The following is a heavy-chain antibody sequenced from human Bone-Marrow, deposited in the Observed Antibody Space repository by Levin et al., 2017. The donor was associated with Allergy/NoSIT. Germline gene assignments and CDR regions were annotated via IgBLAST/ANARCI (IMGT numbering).Heavy chain of an antibody. V-gene: IGHV3-13*01. D-gene: IGHD2-2*01. CDR3: AKGVVGHPGYIDR. J-gene: IGHJ2*01. CDR1: GFTFSSYD. Sequence: GGSLRLSCAASGFTFSSYDMHWVRQTTGTGLEWVSCVSSGGHTYYPDSVKGRFTTSRENATNSSYLELNSLIVGDTAVYYRAKGVVGHPGYIDRWGRGALVTVSS. CDR2: VSSGGHT.